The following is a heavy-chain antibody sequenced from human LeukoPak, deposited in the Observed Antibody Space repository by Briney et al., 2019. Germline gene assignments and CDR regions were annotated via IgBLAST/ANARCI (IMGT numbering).Heavy chain of an antibody. D-gene: IGHD4-17*01. Sequence: GGSLRLSCAASGFTFISYGMHWVRQAPGKGLEWVGVISDDGRNKKYADSVKGRFTISRDNSKDTLYLQMNSLRDEDTAVYYCANRPSDYGDYVTYFDYWGQGTLVTVSS. CDR2: ISDDGRNK. CDR1: GFTFISYG. V-gene: IGHV3-30*18. J-gene: IGHJ4*02. CDR3: ANRPSDYGDYVTYFDY.